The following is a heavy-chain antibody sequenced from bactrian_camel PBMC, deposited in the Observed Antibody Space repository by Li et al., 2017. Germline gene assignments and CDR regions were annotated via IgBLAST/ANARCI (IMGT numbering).Heavy chain of an antibody. J-gene: IGHJ4*01. CDR3: AADWDPFVCTNLYGTKAFAL. V-gene: IGHV3S53*01. CDR2: IDNDGRT. Sequence: HVQLVESGGGLVQPGGSLRLSCAASGNTDSTLCMGWFRQAPGKEREGLATIDNDGRTSVAESVKGRFTISQDYTKNTLYLQMNRLQPEDTAIYTCAADWDPFVCTNLYGTKAFALWGQGTQVTVS. CDR1: GNTDSTLC. D-gene: IGHD1*01.